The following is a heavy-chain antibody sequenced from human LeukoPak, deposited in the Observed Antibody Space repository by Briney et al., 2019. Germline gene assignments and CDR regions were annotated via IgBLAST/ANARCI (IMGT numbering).Heavy chain of an antibody. V-gene: IGHV4-59*01. J-gene: IGHJ2*01. CDR1: GVSISSYY. Sequence: SETLSLTCTVSGVSISSYYWSWIRQPPGKGLEWIGYIYYSGSTNYNPSLKSRVTISVDTSKNQFSLKLSSVTAADTAVYYCARVAGYCTNGVCPNWYFDLWGRGTLVTVSS. CDR3: ARVAGYCTNGVCPNWYFDL. CDR2: IYYSGST. D-gene: IGHD2-8*01.